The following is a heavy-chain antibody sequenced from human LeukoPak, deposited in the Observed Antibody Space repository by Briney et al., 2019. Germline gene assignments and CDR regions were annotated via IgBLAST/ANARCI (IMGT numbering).Heavy chain of an antibody. V-gene: IGHV3-23*01. J-gene: IGHJ4*02. CDR2: ISGSGFGT. CDR3: AKDRWSSSANYFGY. CDR1: GFTFSSYA. D-gene: IGHD2-2*01. Sequence: PRGSLRLSCAASGFTFSSYAMSWVRQAPGKGLEWVSGISGSGFGTFYADSVKGRFTISRDNSMNTMYMQMKSLRAEDTAVYYCAKDRWSSSANYFGYWGQGTLVTVSS.